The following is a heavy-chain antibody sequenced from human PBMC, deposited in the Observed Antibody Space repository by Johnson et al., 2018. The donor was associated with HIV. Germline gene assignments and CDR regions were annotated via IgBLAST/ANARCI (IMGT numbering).Heavy chain of an antibody. D-gene: IGHD6-19*01. CDR1: GFTFDAYA. V-gene: IGHV3-66*02. J-gene: IGHJ3*02. CDR2: IYSGGST. Sequence: VQLVESGGGLVQPGRSLRLSCAASGFTFDAYAMHWVRQAPGKGLEWVSVIYSGGSTYYADSVKGRFTISRDNSKNTLYLQMNSLRAEDTAVYYCASGGWLEGAFDIWGQGTMVTVSS. CDR3: ASGGWLEGAFDI.